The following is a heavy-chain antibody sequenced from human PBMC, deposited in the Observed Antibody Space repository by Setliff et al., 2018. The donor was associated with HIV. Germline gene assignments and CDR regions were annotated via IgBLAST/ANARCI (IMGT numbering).Heavy chain of an antibody. CDR3: ARSGTYYGMDV. D-gene: IGHD1-1*01. Sequence: PGESLKISCRGSGYTFTNYWIGWVRQMPGRGLEWMGIIYPGDSDTRYSPSFQGQVTISADKSISTAYLQWSSLKASDTAIYYCARSGTYYGMDVWGQGTTVTAP. V-gene: IGHV5-51*01. CDR1: GYTFTNYW. CDR2: IYPGDSDT. J-gene: IGHJ6*02.